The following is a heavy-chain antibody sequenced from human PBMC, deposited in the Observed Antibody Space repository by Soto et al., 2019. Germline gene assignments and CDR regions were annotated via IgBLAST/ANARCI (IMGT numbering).Heavy chain of an antibody. D-gene: IGHD3-22*01. CDR2: INAGNGNT. CDR1: GYTFTSYS. Sequence: HVQLVQSGAEEKKPGASVKVSCKASGYTFTSYSMHWVRQAPGQRLEWMGWINAGNGNTKYSQKFQGRVTITRDTXAXXAYMELSSLRSEDTAVYYCARATTYFYDSSGLFDLWGRGTLVTVSS. V-gene: IGHV1-3*05. CDR3: ARATTYFYDSSGLFDL. J-gene: IGHJ2*01.